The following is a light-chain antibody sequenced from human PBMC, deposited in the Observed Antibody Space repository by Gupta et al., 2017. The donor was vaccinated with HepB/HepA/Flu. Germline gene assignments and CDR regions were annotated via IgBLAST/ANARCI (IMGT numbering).Light chain of an antibody. CDR2: LGS. Sequence: IVMTQSTLSLSVTPGEPASISCRSSQSLLHSNGYNYLDWYLQKPGQSPQLLIYLGSNRASGVPDRFSGSGSGTDFTLKISRVEAEDVGVYYCMQALHTRTFGQGTKVEIK. J-gene: IGKJ1*01. V-gene: IGKV2-28*01. CDR3: MQALHTRT. CDR1: QSLLHSNGYNY.